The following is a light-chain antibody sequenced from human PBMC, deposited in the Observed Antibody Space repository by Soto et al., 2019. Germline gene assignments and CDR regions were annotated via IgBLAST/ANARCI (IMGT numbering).Light chain of an antibody. V-gene: IGKV3-20*01. CDR3: QQYVSWT. CDR1: QTISSNY. Sequence: ESVLAQSPGTLSVSPGERATLSCRASQTISSNYLAWYQQKPGQAPSLLIYGTSSRATGIPDRFSGSGSATDFNLTISRLEPEDSAIYYCQQYVSWTFGQGTKVEIK. J-gene: IGKJ1*01. CDR2: GTS.